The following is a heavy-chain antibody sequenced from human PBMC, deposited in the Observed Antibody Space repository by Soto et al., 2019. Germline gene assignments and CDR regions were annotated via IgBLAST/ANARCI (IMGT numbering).Heavy chain of an antibody. Sequence: ASVKVSCKASGGTFSSYAISWVRQAPGQGLEWMGGIIPIFGTANYAQKFQGRVTMTRDTSTSTVYMELSSLRSEDTAVYYCARDPNEYSSSFSGLDVWGQGTTVTVSS. CDR2: IIPIFGTA. V-gene: IGHV1-69*05. CDR3: ARDPNEYSSSFSGLDV. CDR1: GGTFSSYA. D-gene: IGHD6-6*01. J-gene: IGHJ6*02.